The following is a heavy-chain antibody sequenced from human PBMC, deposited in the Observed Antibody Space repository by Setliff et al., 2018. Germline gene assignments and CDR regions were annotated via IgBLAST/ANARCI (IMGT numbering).Heavy chain of an antibody. Sequence: PGGSLRLSCAASEFTFSNYWMSWVRQAPGKGLEWVANINQDGSEKYYVDSVKGRFTISRDNARNSLYLQMNSLRAEDTAVYYCARSMFSGYLPLGGKYSMDVWGKGTMVTVSS. CDR3: ARSMFSGYLPLGGKYSMDV. J-gene: IGHJ6*03. D-gene: IGHD3-22*01. CDR2: INQDGSEK. CDR1: EFTFSNYW. V-gene: IGHV3-7*01.